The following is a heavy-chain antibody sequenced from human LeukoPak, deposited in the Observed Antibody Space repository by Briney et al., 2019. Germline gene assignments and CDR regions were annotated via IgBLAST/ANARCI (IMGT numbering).Heavy chain of an antibody. CDR3: ARGYYDILTGYPNHDAFDI. J-gene: IGHJ3*02. CDR2: IYYSGST. Sequence: SETLSLTCTVSGGSISSYYWSWIRQPPGKGLEWIGYIYYSGSTNYNPSLKSRVTISVDTPKNQFSLKLSSVTAADTAVYYCARGYYDILTGYPNHDAFDIWGQGTMVTVSS. V-gene: IGHV4-59*01. D-gene: IGHD3-9*01. CDR1: GGSISSYY.